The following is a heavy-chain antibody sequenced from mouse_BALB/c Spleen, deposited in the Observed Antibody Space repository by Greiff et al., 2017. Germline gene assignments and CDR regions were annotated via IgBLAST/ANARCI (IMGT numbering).Heavy chain of an antibody. CDR1: GFSFTSYG. V-gene: IGHV2-5-1*01. CDR2: IWRGGST. CDR3: AKSITTVVALDY. Sequence: QVQLKESGPSLVQPSQSLSITCTASGFSFTSYGVHWVRQSPGKGLEWLGVIWRGGSTDYNAAFMSRLSITKDNSKSQVFFQMNSLQADDTAIYYCAKSITTVVALDYWGQGTTLTVSS. D-gene: IGHD1-1*01. J-gene: IGHJ2*01.